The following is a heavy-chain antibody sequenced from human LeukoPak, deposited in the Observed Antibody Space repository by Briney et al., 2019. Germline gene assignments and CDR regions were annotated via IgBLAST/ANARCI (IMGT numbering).Heavy chain of an antibody. CDR3: ARDSGKTSDAFDI. CDR1: GFTFSSYW. CDR2: IKQDGSEK. V-gene: IGHV3-7*01. J-gene: IGHJ3*02. Sequence: PGGSLRLPCAASGFTFSSYWMSWVRQAPGKGLEWVANIKQDGSEKYYVDSVKGRFTISRDNAKNSLYLQMNSLRAEDTAVYYCARDSGKTSDAFDIWGQGTMVTVSS.